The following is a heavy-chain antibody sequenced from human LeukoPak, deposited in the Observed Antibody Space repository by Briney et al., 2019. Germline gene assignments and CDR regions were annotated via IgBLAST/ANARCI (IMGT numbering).Heavy chain of an antibody. D-gene: IGHD3-9*01. J-gene: IGHJ6*02. V-gene: IGHV3-7*01. CDR2: IKRDGSEK. CDR3: ARDLLLPPMAILTAYYYPENYYYYYGMDV. Sequence: GGSLRLSCAASGFTFSSYWMSWVRQAPGKGLEWVANIKRDGSEKYYVDSVKGRFTISRDNAKNSLYLQMNSLRAEDTAVYYCARDLLLPPMAILTAYYYPENYYYYYGMDVWGQGTTVTVSS. CDR1: GFTFSSYW.